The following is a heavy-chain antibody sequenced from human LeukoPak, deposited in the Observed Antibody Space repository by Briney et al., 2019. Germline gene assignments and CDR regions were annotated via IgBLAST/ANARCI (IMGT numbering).Heavy chain of an antibody. Sequence: SSETLSLTCTVSGGSISSTGYYWGWIRQPPGKGLEWIGTIYYSGSTYYNPSLKSRVTISVDTSKNQFSLKLSSVTAADTAVYYCARRSSGYRGVISINFDYWGQGTLVTVSS. CDR1: GGSISSTGYY. CDR3: ARRSSGYRGVISINFDY. J-gene: IGHJ4*02. D-gene: IGHD3-10*01. V-gene: IGHV4-39*01. CDR2: IYYSGST.